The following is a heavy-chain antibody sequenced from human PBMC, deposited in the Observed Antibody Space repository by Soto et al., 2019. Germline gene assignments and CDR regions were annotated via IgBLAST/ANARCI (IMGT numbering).Heavy chain of an antibody. Sequence: GGSLRLSCAASGFTFNSHGLHWVRQAPGKGLEWMAVISYDGSHKSYADSVEGRFTISRDNSKNTLYLQMNSLRAEDTAVYYCAKDMGYYYDSSGYYPDAFDIWGQGTIVTVSS. D-gene: IGHD3-22*01. J-gene: IGHJ3*02. CDR1: GFTFNSHG. CDR3: AKDMGYYYDSSGYYPDAFDI. CDR2: ISYDGSHK. V-gene: IGHV3-30*18.